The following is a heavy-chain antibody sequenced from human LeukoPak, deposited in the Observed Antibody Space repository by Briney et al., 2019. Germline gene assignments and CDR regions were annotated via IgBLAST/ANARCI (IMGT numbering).Heavy chain of an antibody. CDR3: ARDRSGRYEVDY. V-gene: IGHV1-2*02. CDR1: GYTFTGYY. J-gene: IGHJ4*02. CDR2: INPNSGGT. Sequence: ASVKVSCKASGYTFTGYYMHWVRQAPGQGLEWMGWINPNSGGTNYAQTFQGRVTMTRDTSISTAYMELSRLRSDDTAVYYCARDRSGRYEVDYWGQGTLVTVSS. D-gene: IGHD1-26*01.